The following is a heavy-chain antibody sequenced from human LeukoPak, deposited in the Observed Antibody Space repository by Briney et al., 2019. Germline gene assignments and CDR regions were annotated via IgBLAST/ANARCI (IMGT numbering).Heavy chain of an antibody. CDR2: ISGSGGST. V-gene: IGHV3-23*01. J-gene: IGHJ4*02. CDR1: GFTFSSYA. D-gene: IGHD2-2*01. Sequence: GGSLRLSCAASGFTFSSYATSWVRQAPGKGLEWVSAISGSGGSTYYADSVKGRFTISRDNSKNTLYLQMNSLRAEDTAVYYCAKDRAPATAWDYWGQGTLVTVSS. CDR3: AKDRAPATAWDY.